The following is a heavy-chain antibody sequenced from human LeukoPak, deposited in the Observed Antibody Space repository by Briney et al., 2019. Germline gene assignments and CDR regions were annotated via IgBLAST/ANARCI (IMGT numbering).Heavy chain of an antibody. D-gene: IGHD4/OR15-4a*01. CDR1: GYTFTVPY. CDR2: IKPDSGAT. J-gene: IGHJ4*02. Sequence: GASLKVTCKASGYTFTVPYLHWLRQAPGQGLEWMGWIKPDSGATNFAQNFQRRVTMTSDTSINTAYMELSSLTSDDTAMYYCARDHDYGPDYWGQGTLVTVSA. CDR3: ARDHDYGPDY. V-gene: IGHV1-2*02.